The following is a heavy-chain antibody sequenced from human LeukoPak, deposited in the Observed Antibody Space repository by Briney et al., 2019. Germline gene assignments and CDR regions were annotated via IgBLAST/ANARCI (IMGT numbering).Heavy chain of an antibody. CDR1: GGSISSYY. V-gene: IGHV4-59*01. J-gene: IGHJ4*02. Sequence: PSETLSLTCTVSGGSISSYYWSWIRQPPGKGLEWIGYIYYSGSTNYNPSLKSRVTISVDTSKNQFSLKLSSVTAADTAVYHCASRNPFHFDYWGQGTLVTVSS. CDR3: ASRNPFHFDY. CDR2: IYYSGST. D-gene: IGHD2-21*01.